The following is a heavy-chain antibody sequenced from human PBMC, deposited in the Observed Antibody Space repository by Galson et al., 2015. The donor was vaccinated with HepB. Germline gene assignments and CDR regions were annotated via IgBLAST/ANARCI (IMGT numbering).Heavy chain of an antibody. CDR1: GFTFSSYG. D-gene: IGHD4-17*01. V-gene: IGHV3-33*01. Sequence: SLRLSCAASGFTFSSYGMHWVRQAPGKGLEWVAVIWYDGSNKYYADSVKGRFTISRDNSKNTLYLQMNSLRAEDTAVYYCASTDYGDYRDYYYYGMDVWGQGTTVTVSS. CDR2: IWYDGSNK. J-gene: IGHJ6*02. CDR3: ASTDYGDYRDYYYYGMDV.